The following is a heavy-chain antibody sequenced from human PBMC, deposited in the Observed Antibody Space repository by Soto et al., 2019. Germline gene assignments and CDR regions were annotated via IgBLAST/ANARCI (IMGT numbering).Heavy chain of an antibody. D-gene: IGHD5-12*01. J-gene: IGHJ5*02. V-gene: IGHV3-30*18. CDR1: GFTFSSYG. CDR3: DKTGDSGYDWGWFDP. CDR2: ISYHGINT. Sequence: QVQLVESGGGVVQPGGSLRLSCAASGFTFSSYGMHWVRQAPGKGLEWVAVISYHGINTHYADSVKGRFTISRDNYKNTLYLHMNSLRPEDTAVYYCDKTGDSGYDWGWFDPWGQGTLVTVSS.